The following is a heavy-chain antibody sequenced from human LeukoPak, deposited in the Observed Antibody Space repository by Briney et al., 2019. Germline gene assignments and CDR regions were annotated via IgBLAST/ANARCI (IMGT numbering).Heavy chain of an antibody. CDR2: ISYSGST. Sequence: SETLSLTCTVSGGSFSSSSYYWGWIRQPPGKGLEWIGSISYSGSTYYNPSLKSRVTISVDTSNSQISLKLSSVTAADTAIYYCARPSRGGGLSSFDDWGQGTLVTVSS. J-gene: IGHJ4*02. CDR3: ARPSRGGGLSSFDD. D-gene: IGHD2-15*01. V-gene: IGHV4-39*01. CDR1: GGSFSSSSYY.